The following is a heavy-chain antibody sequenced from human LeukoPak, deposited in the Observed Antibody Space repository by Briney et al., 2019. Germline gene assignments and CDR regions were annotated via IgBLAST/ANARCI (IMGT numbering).Heavy chain of an antibody. CDR1: GGTFSTHG. CDR2: IIPISGIA. D-gene: IGHD5-24*01. Sequence: SVKVSCKASGGTFSTHGINWVRQAPGQGLEWVGKIIPISGIATYAQKFQDRVMITADESTSTAYMELSSLRSEGTAVYYCARVDRDDYNYGFDYWGQGTLVTVSS. J-gene: IGHJ4*02. CDR3: ARVDRDDYNYGFDY. V-gene: IGHV1-69*13.